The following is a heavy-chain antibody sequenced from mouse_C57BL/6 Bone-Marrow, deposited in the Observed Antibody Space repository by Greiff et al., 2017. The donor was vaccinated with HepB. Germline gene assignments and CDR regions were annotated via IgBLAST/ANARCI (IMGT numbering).Heavy chain of an antibody. CDR2: INPNNGGT. J-gene: IGHJ4*01. D-gene: IGHD2-2*01. CDR1: GYTFTDYN. Sequence: VQLKQSGPELVKPGASVKIPCKASGYTFTDYNMDWVKQSHGKSLEWIGDINPNNGGTIYNQKFKGKATLTVDKSSSTAYMELRSLTSEDTAVYYCARSPIYYGYNYAMDYWGQGTSVTVSS. CDR3: ARSPIYYGYNYAMDY. V-gene: IGHV1-18*01.